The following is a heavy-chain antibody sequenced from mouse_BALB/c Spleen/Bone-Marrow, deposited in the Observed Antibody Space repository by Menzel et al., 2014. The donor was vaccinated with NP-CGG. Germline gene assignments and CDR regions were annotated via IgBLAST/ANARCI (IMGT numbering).Heavy chain of an antibody. CDR3: ARRDYYGSTYGFDY. J-gene: IGHJ2*01. Sequence: QVQLKQSGPELVKPGASVKISCKASGYSLTSYYIHWVKQRPGQGLGWIGWIFPRNGSTKYNEKFKGKATLTADTSSSTAYMQLSSLTSEDSAVYFCARRDYYGSTYGFDYWGQGTTLTVSS. CDR2: IFPRNGST. CDR1: GYSLTSYY. V-gene: IGHV1-66*01. D-gene: IGHD1-1*01.